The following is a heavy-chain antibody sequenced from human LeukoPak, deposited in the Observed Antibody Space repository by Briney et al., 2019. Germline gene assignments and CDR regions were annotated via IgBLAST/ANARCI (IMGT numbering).Heavy chain of an antibody. CDR2: ISGSGGSI. Sequence: SGGSLRLSCAASGFTFSSYAMSWVRQAPGKGLEWVSAISGSGGSIYYADSVKGRFTISRDNSKNTLYLQMNSLRAEDTAVYYCAKGSLMWLLGTAWGQGTLVTVSS. CDR3: AKGSLMWLLGTA. D-gene: IGHD3-22*01. J-gene: IGHJ4*02. V-gene: IGHV3-23*01. CDR1: GFTFSSYA.